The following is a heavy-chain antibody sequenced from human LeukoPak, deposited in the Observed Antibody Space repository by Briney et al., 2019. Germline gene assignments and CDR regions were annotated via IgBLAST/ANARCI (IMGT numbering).Heavy chain of an antibody. CDR1: GGSISSGGYY. CDR2: IYYSGST. CDR3: ARDSGGVLDY. J-gene: IGHJ4*02. D-gene: IGHD2-8*01. Sequence: SQTLSLTCTVSGGSISSGGYYWSWIRQHPGKGLEWIGYIYYSGSTYYNPPLKSRVTISVDTSKNQFSLKLSSVTAADTAVYYCARDSGGVLDYWGQGTLVTVSS. V-gene: IGHV4-31*03.